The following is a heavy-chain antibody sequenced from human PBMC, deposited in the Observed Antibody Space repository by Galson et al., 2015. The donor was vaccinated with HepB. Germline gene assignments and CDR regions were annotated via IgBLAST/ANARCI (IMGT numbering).Heavy chain of an antibody. CDR3: AKGLYDTYYYYSTMDV. D-gene: IGHD2/OR15-2a*01. CDR2: ISGSESKA. J-gene: IGHJ6*02. CDR1: GFPFRRYG. V-gene: IGHV3-23*01. Sequence: SLRLSCAASGFPFRRYGLSWVRQAPGQGLEWVAGISGSESKAYYADSVNGRFTITRDTSKNTLYLQLSRLRADDMAVYYCAKGLYDTYYYYSTMDVWGQGTTVSVS.